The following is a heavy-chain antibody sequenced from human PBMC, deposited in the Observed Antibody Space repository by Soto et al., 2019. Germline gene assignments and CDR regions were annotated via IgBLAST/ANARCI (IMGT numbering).Heavy chain of an antibody. D-gene: IGHD3-10*01. CDR1: GGSISSGGYY. V-gene: IGHV4-31*03. CDR2: IYYSGST. CDR3: AREDGSVSPNGFAP. Sequence: SETLSLTCTVSGGSISSGGYYWSWIRQHPGKGLEWIGYIYYSGSTYYNPSLKSRVTISVDTSKNQFSLKLSSVTAADTAVYYCAREDGSVSPNGFAPRGQGTLSPVSS. J-gene: IGHJ5*02.